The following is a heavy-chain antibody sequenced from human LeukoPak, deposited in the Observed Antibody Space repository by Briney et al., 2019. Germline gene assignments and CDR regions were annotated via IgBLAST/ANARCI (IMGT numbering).Heavy chain of an antibody. Sequence: ASVKVSGKASGYTFTSYGISWVRQAPGQGLEWMGWISAYNGNTNYAQKLQGRVTMTTDTSTSTAYMELRSLRSDDTAVYYCARGVVAAHYYYYMDVWGKGTTVTISS. CDR2: ISAYNGNT. D-gene: IGHD2-15*01. V-gene: IGHV1-18*01. J-gene: IGHJ6*03. CDR3: ARGVVAAHYYYYMDV. CDR1: GYTFTSYG.